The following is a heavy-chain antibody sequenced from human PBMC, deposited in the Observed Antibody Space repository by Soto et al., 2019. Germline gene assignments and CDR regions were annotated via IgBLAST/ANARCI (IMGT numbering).Heavy chain of an antibody. CDR2: ISSSRRYI. D-gene: IGHD2-2*01. CDR1: GFTFSDYI. Sequence: EIQLVESGGGLVKPGGSLRLSCAASGFTFSDYIMNWVRQAPGKGLEWLSSISSSRRYIFYADSVKGRFTISRDNAKNSLFLHMNSLRTDDTAVYYCARPREYCSSTNCYVAFDIWGQGTMVTVSP. J-gene: IGHJ3*02. CDR3: ARPREYCSSTNCYVAFDI. V-gene: IGHV3-21*06.